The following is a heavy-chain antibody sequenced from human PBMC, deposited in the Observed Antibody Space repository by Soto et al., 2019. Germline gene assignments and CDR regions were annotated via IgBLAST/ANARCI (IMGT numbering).Heavy chain of an antibody. J-gene: IGHJ4*02. Sequence: GGSLRLSCAASGFTFSSYGMHWVRQAPGKGLEWVAVISYDGSNKYYADSVKGRFTISRDNSKNTLYLQMNSLRAEDTAVYYCAKALSPYYYDSSGYLLELANMDYWGQGTLVTVSS. CDR2: ISYDGSNK. D-gene: IGHD3-22*01. CDR1: GFTFSSYG. V-gene: IGHV3-30*18. CDR3: AKALSPYYYDSSGYLLELANMDY.